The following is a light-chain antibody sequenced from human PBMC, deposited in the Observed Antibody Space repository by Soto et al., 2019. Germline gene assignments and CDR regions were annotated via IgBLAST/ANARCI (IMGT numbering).Light chain of an antibody. CDR3: QNYNPAHT. V-gene: IGKV1-27*01. J-gene: IGKJ4*01. Sequence: DIQMTQSPSSLSASVGDRVTITCRASQGISNYLAWYQQKPGKVPELLIYAASTLQSGVPSRFSVSASVTDFTVTISSLQPEDFAIYYCQNYNPAHTFGGGTKVEIK. CDR2: AAS. CDR1: QGISNY.